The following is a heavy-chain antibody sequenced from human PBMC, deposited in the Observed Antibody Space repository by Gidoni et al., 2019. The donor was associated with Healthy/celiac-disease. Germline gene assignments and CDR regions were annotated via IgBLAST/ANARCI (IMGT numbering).Heavy chain of an antibody. CDR1: GFTFSSYS. V-gene: IGHV3-21*01. J-gene: IGHJ4*02. CDR3: ARDSPQFCSGGSCYDY. CDR2: ISSSSSYI. Sequence: EVQLVESGGGLVKPGGSLRLSCAASGFTFSSYSMNWVRQAPGKGLECVSSISSSSSYIYYADSVKGRFTISRDNAKNSLYLQMNSLRAEDTAVYYCARDSPQFCSGGSCYDYWGQGTLVTVSS. D-gene: IGHD2-15*01.